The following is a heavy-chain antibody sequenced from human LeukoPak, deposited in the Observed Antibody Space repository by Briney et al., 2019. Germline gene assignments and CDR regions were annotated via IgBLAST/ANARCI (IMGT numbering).Heavy chain of an antibody. CDR1: GYTLTELS. J-gene: IGHJ6*02. Sequence: ASVKVSCKVSGYTLTELSMHWVRQAPGKGLEWMGGFDPEDGETIYAQKFQGRVTMTWSRSISTVYMELSSLTSEDTALYFCARGGYYGSGSLYYGLDVWGQGTTVTVSS. V-gene: IGHV1-24*01. D-gene: IGHD3-10*01. CDR2: FDPEDGET. CDR3: ARGGYYGSGSLYYGLDV.